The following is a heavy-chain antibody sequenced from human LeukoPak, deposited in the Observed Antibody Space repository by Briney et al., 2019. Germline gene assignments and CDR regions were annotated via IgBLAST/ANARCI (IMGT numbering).Heavy chain of an antibody. J-gene: IGHJ5*02. D-gene: IGHD5-12*01. CDR3: ARGSWISGYQGA. CDR1: GGSFSGYY. Sequence: SETLSLTCAVYGGSFSGYYWSWIRQPPGKGLEWIGEINHSGSTNYNPSLKSRVTISVDTSKYQFSLKLSSVTAADTAVYYCARGSWISGYQGAWGQGTLVTVSS. CDR2: INHSGST. V-gene: IGHV4-34*01.